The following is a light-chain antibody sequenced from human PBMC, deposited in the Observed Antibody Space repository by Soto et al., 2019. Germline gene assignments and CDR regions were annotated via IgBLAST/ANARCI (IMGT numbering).Light chain of an antibody. Sequence: EIVLTQSSGTLSLSPGERATLSCRASQSVRRSYLAWYQQKPGQAPRLLIYEASRRATGNPDRFSGSGSGTDFTLTISRLEPEDFAVYYCQQYGTSPYTFGQGTKLDLK. CDR1: QSVRRSY. CDR2: EAS. CDR3: QQYGTSPYT. J-gene: IGKJ2*01. V-gene: IGKV3-20*01.